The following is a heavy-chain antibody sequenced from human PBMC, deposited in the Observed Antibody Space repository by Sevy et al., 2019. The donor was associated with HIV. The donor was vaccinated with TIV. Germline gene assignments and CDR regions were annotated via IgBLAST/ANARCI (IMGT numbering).Heavy chain of an antibody. J-gene: IGHJ5*02. V-gene: IGHV4-59*01. Sequence: SETLSLTCSVSYGPISAYYWNWIRQSPGKGLEWIGYIHYSGSTNYNPSFKSRVTMSLDTSKNQFSLQLNSVTAADTALYYCAGAPPVRSGDDSLNWFDPWGRGTLVTVSS. D-gene: IGHD5-12*01. CDR1: YGPISAYY. CDR3: AGAPPVRSGDDSLNWFDP. CDR2: IHYSGST.